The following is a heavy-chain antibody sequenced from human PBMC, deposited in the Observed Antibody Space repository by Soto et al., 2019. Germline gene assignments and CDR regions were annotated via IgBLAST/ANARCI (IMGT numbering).Heavy chain of an antibody. V-gene: IGHV4-59*08. J-gene: IGHJ3*01. Sequence: QVQLQESGPGLVKPSETLSLTCTVSGGSISSYYWSWIRQPPGKGLEWIGYIYYSGSTNYNPSLKSRVTIPVDTSKNQCSLKLSSVTAADTDVYYCARRYGGAFDVWGQGTMVTVSS. D-gene: IGHD3-10*01. CDR1: GGSISSYY. CDR3: ARRYGGAFDV. CDR2: IYYSGST.